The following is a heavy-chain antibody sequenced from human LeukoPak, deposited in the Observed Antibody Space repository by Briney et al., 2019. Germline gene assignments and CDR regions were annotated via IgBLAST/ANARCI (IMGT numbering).Heavy chain of an antibody. CDR3: AREGAVPYDSSGYYYPLDI. V-gene: IGHV1-2*02. J-gene: IGHJ3*02. Sequence: GASVKVSCKASGYTFTGYYMHWVRQAPGQGLEWMGWINPNSGGTNYAQKFQGRVTITADESTSTAYMELSSLRSEDTAVYYCAREGAVPYDSSGYYYPLDIWGQGTIVTVSS. CDR2: INPNSGGT. CDR1: GYTFTGYY. D-gene: IGHD3-22*01.